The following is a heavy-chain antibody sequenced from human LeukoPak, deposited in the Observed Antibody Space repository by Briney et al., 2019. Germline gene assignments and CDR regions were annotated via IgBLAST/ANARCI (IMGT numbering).Heavy chain of an antibody. CDR1: GFTFSSYA. D-gene: IGHD5-12*01. J-gene: IGHJ4*02. CDR2: ISYDGSNK. CDR3: ARDQYSGYDLYYFDY. Sequence: GGSLRLSCAASGFTFSSYAMHWVREAPGEGLERGAVISYDGSNKYYADSVKGRFTISRDNSKNTLYLQMNSLRAEDTAVYYCARDQYSGYDLYYFDYWGQGTLVTVSS. V-gene: IGHV3-30-3*01.